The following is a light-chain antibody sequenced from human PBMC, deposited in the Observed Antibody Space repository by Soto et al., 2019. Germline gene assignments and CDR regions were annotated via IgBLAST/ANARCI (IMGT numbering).Light chain of an antibody. CDR2: GAS. CDR3: QHYNNWPPWT. V-gene: IGKV3-15*01. J-gene: IGKJ1*01. CDR1: QSVSSN. Sequence: EILMTQSPATLSVSPGERATLSCRASQSVSSNVAWYQQKHGQAPRLLIYGASTRDTGIPARFSGSGSGKAFTLTISSLQSEDFAVYYCQHYNNWPPWTFGQGTKVEIK.